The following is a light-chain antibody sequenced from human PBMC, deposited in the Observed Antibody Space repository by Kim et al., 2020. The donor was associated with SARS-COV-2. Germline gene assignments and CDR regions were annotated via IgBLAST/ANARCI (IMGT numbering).Light chain of an antibody. Sequence: LSPGERATLSCRASQSVGSYLAWYQQKPGQAPRLLIYDAYKRATGIPARFSGSGSGTDFTLTISSLEPEDFAVYYCQQRSDWRRTFGQGTKVDIK. J-gene: IGKJ1*01. CDR1: QSVGSY. CDR2: DAY. CDR3: QQRSDWRRT. V-gene: IGKV3-11*01.